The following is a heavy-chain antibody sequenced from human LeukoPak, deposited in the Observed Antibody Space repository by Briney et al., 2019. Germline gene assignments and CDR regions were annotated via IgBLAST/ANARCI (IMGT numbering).Heavy chain of an antibody. J-gene: IGHJ6*03. D-gene: IGHD3-10*01. CDR1: GFTFSSYA. V-gene: IGHV4-39*01. Sequence: TGGSLRLSCAASGFTFSSYAMSWVRQAPGKGLEWIGSIYYSGSTYYNPSLKSRVTISVDTSKNRFSLNLSSVTAADTAVYYCARRLGVWFGLGYMDVWGKGTTVTISS. CDR3: ARRLGVWFGLGYMDV. CDR2: IYYSGST.